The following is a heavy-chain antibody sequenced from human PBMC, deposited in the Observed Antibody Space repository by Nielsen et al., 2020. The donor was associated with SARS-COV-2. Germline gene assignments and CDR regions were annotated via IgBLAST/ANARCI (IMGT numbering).Heavy chain of an antibody. CDR2: ISAYNGNT. CDR3: ARVRCSGGSCYFDY. CDR1: GYTFTSYA. V-gene: IGHV1-18*01. Sequence: ASVKVSCKASGYTFTSYAMHWVRQAPGQRLEWMGWISAYNGNTNYAQKLQGRVTMTTDTSTSTAYMELRSLRSDDTAVYYCARVRCSGGSCYFDYWGQGTLVTVSS. J-gene: IGHJ4*02. D-gene: IGHD2-15*01.